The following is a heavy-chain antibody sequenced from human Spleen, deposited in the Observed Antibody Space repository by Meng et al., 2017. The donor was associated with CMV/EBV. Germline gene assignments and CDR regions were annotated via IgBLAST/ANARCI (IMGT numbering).Heavy chain of an antibody. CDR3: ARGGRGVVGADYYGMDV. V-gene: IGHV4-34*01. Sequence: SETLSLTCAVYGGSFSGYYWSWIRQPPGKGLEWIGEINHSGSTNYNPSLKSRVTISVDTSKNQFSLKLSSVTAADTAVYYCARGGRGVVGADYYGMDVWGQGTTVTVSS. CDR1: GGSFSGYY. J-gene: IGHJ6*02. CDR2: INHSGST. D-gene: IGHD2-15*01.